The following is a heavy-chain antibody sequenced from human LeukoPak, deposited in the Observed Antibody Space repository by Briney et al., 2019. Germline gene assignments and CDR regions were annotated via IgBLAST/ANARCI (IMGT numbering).Heavy chain of an antibody. CDR3: AKRYGDSTGWFFDF. V-gene: IGHV3-23*01. CDR1: RYSLDRDA. D-gene: IGHD6-13*01. CDR2: INGGGDIT. Sequence: GGSLRLSCEGSRYSLDRDAMTWVRQAAGKGLELVSSINGGGDITYYAESVKGRFTVSRDNSKNTLFLQMNSLRAEDTAVFYCAKRYGDSTGWFFDFWGQGSLVTVSS. J-gene: IGHJ4*02.